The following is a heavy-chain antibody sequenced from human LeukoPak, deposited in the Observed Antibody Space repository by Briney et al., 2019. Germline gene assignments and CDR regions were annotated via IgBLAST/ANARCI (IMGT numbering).Heavy chain of an antibody. CDR2: ISNGGGYI. CDR3: ARAVVGSAYDYFDY. D-gene: IGHD5-12*01. J-gene: IGHJ4*02. CDR1: GFTFSNYW. V-gene: IGHV3-21*01. Sequence: GGSLRLSCAASGFTFSNYWMGWVRQAPGKGLEWVSFISNGGGYIYYTDSVKGRFTISRDNAKNSLFLQMNSLRAEDTAVYFCARAVVGSAYDYFDYWGQGTLVTVSS.